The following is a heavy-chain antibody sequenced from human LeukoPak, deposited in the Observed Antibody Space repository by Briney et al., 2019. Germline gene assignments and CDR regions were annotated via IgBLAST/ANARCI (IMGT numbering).Heavy chain of an antibody. D-gene: IGHD3-3*01. J-gene: IGHJ4*02. CDR3: ARVLDDGY. Sequence: PGGSLRLSCVVSGIKLSNYGMSWVRQAPGKGLEWVSGIREAGGGTKYADSVKGRFTISRDNAKNSLYLQMNGLRAEDTAVYYCARVLDDGYWGQGTLVTVSS. V-gene: IGHV3-23*01. CDR2: IREAGGGT. CDR1: GIKLSNYG.